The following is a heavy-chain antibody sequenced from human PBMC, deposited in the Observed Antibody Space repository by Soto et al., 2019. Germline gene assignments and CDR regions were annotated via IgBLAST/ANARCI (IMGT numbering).Heavy chain of an antibody. Sequence: GGSLRLSCAASGFTFSSYGMHWVRQAPGKGLEWVAVIWYDGSNKYYADSVKGRFTISRDNSKNTLYLQMNSLRAEDTAGYYCARNVPSGVSYYYYGMDVWGQGTTVTVSS. CDR1: GFTFSSYG. J-gene: IGHJ6*02. D-gene: IGHD3-10*01. CDR2: IWYDGSNK. V-gene: IGHV3-33*01. CDR3: ARNVPSGVSYYYYGMDV.